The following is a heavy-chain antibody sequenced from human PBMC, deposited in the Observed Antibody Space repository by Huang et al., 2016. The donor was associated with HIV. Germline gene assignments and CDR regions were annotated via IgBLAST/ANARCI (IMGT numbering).Heavy chain of an antibody. CDR3: AGGGANLYYYYHLDV. Sequence: QVQLVQSGAELKKPGSSVRVSCKASGGTFSSFAISWLRQAPGHRLEWMGGIISIFRVTNYAEKFQDRGTITADESTSTAYMELSSLRSEDTATYYCAGGGANLYYYYHLDVWGKGTTVTVSS. CDR1: GGTFSSFA. J-gene: IGHJ6*03. V-gene: IGHV1-69*13. D-gene: IGHD2-15*01. CDR2: IISIFRVT.